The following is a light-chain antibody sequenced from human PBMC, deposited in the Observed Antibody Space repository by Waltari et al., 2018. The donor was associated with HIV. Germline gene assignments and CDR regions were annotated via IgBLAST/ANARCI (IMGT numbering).Light chain of an antibody. CDR3: QAWDSSTAEV. CDR1: NLRDRY. J-gene: IGLJ2*01. V-gene: IGLV3-1*01. Sequence: SYELTQPPSLSVSPGQTARIPCSGDNLRDRYTAWYQQRPGQSPVLVIYQDSKRPSGFPERFSGSNSRNTATLTITETQALDEADYYCQAWDSSTAEVFGGGTKLTVL. CDR2: QDS.